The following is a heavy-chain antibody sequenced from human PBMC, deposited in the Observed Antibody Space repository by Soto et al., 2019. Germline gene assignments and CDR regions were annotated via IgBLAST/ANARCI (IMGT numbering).Heavy chain of an antibody. V-gene: IGHV3-21*01. CDR2: ISSSSSYI. CDR1: GFTFNTYW. D-gene: IGHD4-4*01. J-gene: IGHJ6*03. Sequence: GGSLRLSCAASGFTFNTYWMSWVRQAPGKGLEWVSSISSSSSYIYYADSVKGRFTISRDNAKNSLYLQMNSLRAEDTAVYYFARDGDSNYEGNYYYYMDVWGKGTTVTVSS. CDR3: ARDGDSNYEGNYYYYMDV.